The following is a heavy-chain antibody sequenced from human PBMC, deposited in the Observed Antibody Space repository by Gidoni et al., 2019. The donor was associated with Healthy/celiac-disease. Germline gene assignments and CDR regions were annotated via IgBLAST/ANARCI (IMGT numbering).Heavy chain of an antibody. V-gene: IGHV3-9*01. CDR3: AKEYSSSWINAFDI. D-gene: IGHD6-13*01. Sequence: EVQLVESGGGLVQPGRSLRLSCAASGFTFDDYAMHWVRQAPGKGLEWVSGISWNSGSIGYADSVKGRFTISRDNAKNSLYLQMNSLRAEDTALYYCAKEYSSSWINAFDIWGQGTMVTVSS. J-gene: IGHJ3*02. CDR2: ISWNSGSI. CDR1: GFTFDDYA.